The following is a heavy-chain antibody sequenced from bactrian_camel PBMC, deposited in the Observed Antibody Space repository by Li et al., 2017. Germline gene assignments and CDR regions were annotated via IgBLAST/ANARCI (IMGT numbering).Heavy chain of an antibody. V-gene: IGHV3S40*01. Sequence: QLVESGGGSVQPGGSLRLSCEASGFTDIKFSSYGMIWLRQAPGKGLEWVSGIAPSGNPTYYADSVKGRFTISQDNAETTVFLQMDNLKPEDTAMYYCAAARPGDEISVSVTCFVADYKGQGTQVTV. D-gene: IGHD2*01. J-gene: IGHJ4*01. CDR2: IAPSGNPT. CDR3: AAARPGDEISVSVTCFVADY. CDR1: GFTDIKFSSYG.